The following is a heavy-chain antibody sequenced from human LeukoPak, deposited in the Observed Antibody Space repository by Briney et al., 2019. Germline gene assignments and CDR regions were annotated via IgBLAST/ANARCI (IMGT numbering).Heavy chain of an antibody. CDR2: ISGSGGST. J-gene: IGHJ4*02. Sequence: PGGSPRLSCAASGFTFSSYAMSWVRQAPGKGLEWVSSISGSGGSTYYADSVKGRYTISRDNSKNTLYLQMNSLRAEDTAVYYCARDEYDILTGYPGDYWGQGTLVTVSS. D-gene: IGHD3-9*01. CDR3: ARDEYDILTGYPGDY. V-gene: IGHV3-23*01. CDR1: GFTFSSYA.